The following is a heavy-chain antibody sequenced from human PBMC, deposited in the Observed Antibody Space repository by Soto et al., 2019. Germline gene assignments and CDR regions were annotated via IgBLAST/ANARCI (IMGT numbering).Heavy chain of an antibody. D-gene: IGHD3-22*01. CDR3: AREGGYYDDSSGWVDAYDI. CDR2: IKQDGSEK. CDR1: GFTFSSYW. V-gene: IGHV3-7*05. Sequence: EVQLVESGGGLVQPGGSLRLSCAASGFTFSSYWMSWVRQAPGKGLEWVANIKQDGSEKYYVDSVKGRFTISRDNAKNSLYLQMNSLRADDTAVYYCAREGGYYDDSSGWVDAYDIWGQGTMVTVSS. J-gene: IGHJ3*02.